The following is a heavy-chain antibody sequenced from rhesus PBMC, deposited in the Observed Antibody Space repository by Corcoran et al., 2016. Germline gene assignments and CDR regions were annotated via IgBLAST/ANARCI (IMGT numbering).Heavy chain of an antibody. D-gene: IGHD3S6*01. V-gene: IGHV4-106*01. J-gene: IGHJ4*01. CDR3: ARAHEN. CDR1: GGSISDDYY. Sequence: QVQLQESGPGLVKPSGTLSLTCAVSGGSISDDYYWSCIRQPPGKGLEWIGYIYGSGWGTNYNPSLKNRVTMSIDTSKKQVYLKLTSVTAADTAVYYCARAHENWGQGVLVTVSS. CDR2: IYGSGWGT.